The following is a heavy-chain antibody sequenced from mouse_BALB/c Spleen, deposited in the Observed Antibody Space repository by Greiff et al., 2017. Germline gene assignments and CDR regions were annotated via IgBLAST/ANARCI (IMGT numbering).Heavy chain of an antibody. CDR2: ILPGSGST. Sequence: VQVVESGAELMKPGASVKISCTATGYTFSSYWIEWVKQRPGHGLEWIGEILPGSGSTNYNEKFKGKATFTADTSSNTAYMQLSSLTSEDSAVYYCAEEGLCDYRYYYAMDYWGQGTSVTVSS. V-gene: IGHV1-9*01. CDR1: GYTFSSYW. J-gene: IGHJ4*01. D-gene: IGHD2-4*01. CDR3: AEEGLCDYRYYYAMDY.